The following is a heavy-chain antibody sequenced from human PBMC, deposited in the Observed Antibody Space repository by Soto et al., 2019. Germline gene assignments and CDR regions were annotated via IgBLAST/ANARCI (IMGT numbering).Heavy chain of an antibody. Sequence: PGGDLRLSCTASGFSFRTYGFHWVRQPPGKGLQWVAVISPKGHADSVEGRFTISRDNSKDTLYLQMSNLRAEDTAVYYCARDDAFANENAFDLWGQGTKVTVSS. J-gene: IGHJ3*01. D-gene: IGHD1-1*01. CDR1: GFSFRTYG. CDR3: ARDDAFANENAFDL. V-gene: IGHV3-33*08. CDR2: ISPK.